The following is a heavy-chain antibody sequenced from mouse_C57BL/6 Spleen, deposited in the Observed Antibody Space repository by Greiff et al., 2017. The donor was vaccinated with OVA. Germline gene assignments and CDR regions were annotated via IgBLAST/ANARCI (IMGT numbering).Heavy chain of an antibody. CDR2: IDPENGGT. CDR3: TSSPNTTVVDYFGY. J-gene: IGHJ2*01. Sequence: QVQLQQSGAELVRPGASVTLSCKASGYTFTDYEMHWVKQTPVHGLEWIGAIDPENGGTAYNQKFKGKAILTADTSSSTAYMELRSLTSEYSAVYYCTSSPNTTVVDYFGYWGQGTTLTVSS. CDR1: GYTFTDYE. D-gene: IGHD1-1*01. V-gene: IGHV1-15*01.